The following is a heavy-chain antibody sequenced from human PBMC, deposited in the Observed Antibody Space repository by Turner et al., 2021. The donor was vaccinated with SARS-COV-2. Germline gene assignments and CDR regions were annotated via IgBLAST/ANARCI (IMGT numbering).Heavy chain of an antibody. J-gene: IGHJ6*02. CDR3: AKDMVRGLIYYYYGMDV. V-gene: IGHV3-9*01. D-gene: IGHD3-10*01. CDR2: ISWDSRSI. Sequence: EVQLVESGGGLVQPGRSLRLSCAASGFTFDDYAMDWVRQAPGKGLEWVGSISWDSRSIGYADSGKGRFTIARDNAKNSLYLQMHSLRAEDTALYYCAKDMVRGLIYYYYGMDVWGQGTTVTVSS. CDR1: GFTFDDYA.